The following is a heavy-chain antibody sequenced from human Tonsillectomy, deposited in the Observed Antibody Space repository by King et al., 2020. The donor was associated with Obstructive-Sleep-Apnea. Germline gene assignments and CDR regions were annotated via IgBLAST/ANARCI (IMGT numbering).Heavy chain of an antibody. Sequence: QLVQSGGGLVKPGGSLRLSCAASGFTFSNAWMSWVRQAPGKGREWVGRSKSKTDGGKTDYADPVKGRFTISRDDSKNTLYLQMNSLKTEDTAVYYCTTEGPWGQGTLVTVPS. CDR2: SKSKTDGGKT. J-gene: IGHJ5*02. CDR3: TTEGP. V-gene: IGHV3-15*01. CDR1: GFTFSNAW.